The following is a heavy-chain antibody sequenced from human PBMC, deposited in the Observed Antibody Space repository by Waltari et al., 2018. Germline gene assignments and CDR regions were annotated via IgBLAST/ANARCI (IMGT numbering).Heavy chain of an antibody. Sequence: EVQLVESGGGLVQPGGSLRLSCAASGFTFSSYDMHWVRQATGKGLEWVSAIGTAGDTYYPGSVKGRFTISRENANNSLYRQMNSLRAGDTAVYYCTRGVYYYYYMDVWGKGTTVTVSS. CDR2: IGTAGDT. CDR3: TRGVYYYYYMDV. D-gene: IGHD2-2*01. V-gene: IGHV3-13*01. CDR1: GFTFSSYD. J-gene: IGHJ6*03.